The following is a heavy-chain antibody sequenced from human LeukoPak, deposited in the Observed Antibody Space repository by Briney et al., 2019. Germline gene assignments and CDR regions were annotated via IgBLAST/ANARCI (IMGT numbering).Heavy chain of an antibody. CDR3: ARGLTNFDP. V-gene: IGHV3-53*01. CDR2: IYSGSST. Sequence: GGSLRLSCAASGLTVSSNYMTWVRQAPGKGLEWASVIYSGSSTHYADSVKGRFTISRDNSKNTLYLQMNSLRVEDTAVYYCARGLTNFDPWGQGTLVTVSS. CDR1: GLTVSSNY. J-gene: IGHJ5*02. D-gene: IGHD4-11*01.